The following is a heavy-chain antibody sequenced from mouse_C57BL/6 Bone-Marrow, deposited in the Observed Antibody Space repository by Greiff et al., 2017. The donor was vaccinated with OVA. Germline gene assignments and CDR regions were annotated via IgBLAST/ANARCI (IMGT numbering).Heavy chain of an antibody. CDR1: GFSLTSYG. CDR3: ATRQLRPLYVDY. D-gene: IGHD3-2*02. Sequence: VKLMESGPGLVAPSQSLSITCTVSGFSLTSYGVSWVRQPPGKGLEWLGVIWGDGSTNYHSALISRLSISKDNSKSQVILKLNSLQTDDTATYYGATRQLRPLYVDYWGQGTTLTVSS. J-gene: IGHJ2*01. V-gene: IGHV2-3*01. CDR2: IWGDGST.